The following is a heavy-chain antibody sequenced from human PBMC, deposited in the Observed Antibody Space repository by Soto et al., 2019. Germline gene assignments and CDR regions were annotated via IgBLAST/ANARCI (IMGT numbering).Heavy chain of an antibody. V-gene: IGHV4-61*01. CDR1: GGSVSTGSYH. Sequence: QVQLQESGPGRVKPSETLSLTCSVSGGSVSTGSYHWSWIRQPPGKGLEWIGFIPNNGSPDYNPCLKSRVVVSIDRSKTQFSLKVNSVPAADTGVYFCARIVWGGDSWGQGTLVTVSS. J-gene: IGHJ5*02. D-gene: IGHD7-27*01. CDR2: IPNNGSP. CDR3: ARIVWGGDS.